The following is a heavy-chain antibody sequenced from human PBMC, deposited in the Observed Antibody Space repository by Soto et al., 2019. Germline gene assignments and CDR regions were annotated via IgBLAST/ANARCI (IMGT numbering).Heavy chain of an antibody. CDR3: ARHPLELTWYDY. J-gene: IGHJ4*02. CDR1: GGSISSSSYY. CDR2: IYYSGST. Sequence: QLQLQESGPGLVKPSETLSLTCTVSGGSISSSSYYWGWIRQPPGKGLEWIGSIYYSGSTYYNPSLKSRVTNSVDTANNQFSLKLSSVTAADTAVYYCARHPLELTWYDYWGQGTLVTVSS. V-gene: IGHV4-39*01. D-gene: IGHD1-7*01.